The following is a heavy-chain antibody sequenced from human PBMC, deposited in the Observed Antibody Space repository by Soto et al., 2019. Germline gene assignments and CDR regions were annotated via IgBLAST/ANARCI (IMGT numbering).Heavy chain of an antibody. Sequence: GASVKVSCKASGGTFSSYAISWVRQAPGQGLEWMGGIIPIFGTANYAQKFQGRVTITADESTSTAYMELSSLRSEDTAVYYCASSFGEFLPYYYYGMDVWGQGTTVTVSS. CDR3: ASSFGEFLPYYYYGMDV. J-gene: IGHJ6*02. D-gene: IGHD3-10*01. CDR1: GGTFSSYA. V-gene: IGHV1-69*13. CDR2: IIPIFGTA.